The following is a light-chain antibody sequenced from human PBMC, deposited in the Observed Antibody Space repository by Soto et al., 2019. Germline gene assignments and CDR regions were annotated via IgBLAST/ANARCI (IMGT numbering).Light chain of an antibody. Sequence: DIQMTQSPSSLSASVGDRVTITCQAGQSISSYLNWYQQKPGKAPKVLIYAASSLQSGVPSRFSGSGSGTDFTLTISSLQPEDYATYYCQQSYSTPRTFGQGTKVEIK. V-gene: IGKV1-39*01. CDR1: QSISSY. CDR3: QQSYSTPRT. J-gene: IGKJ1*01. CDR2: AAS.